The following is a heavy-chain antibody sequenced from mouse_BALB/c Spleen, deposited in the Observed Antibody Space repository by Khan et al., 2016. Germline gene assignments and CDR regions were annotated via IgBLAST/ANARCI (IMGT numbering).Heavy chain of an antibody. D-gene: IGHD4-1*01. Sequence: VELVESGGGLVQPGGSRKLSCAASGFTFSVFGIHWVRQAPEKGLEWVAYISGGSRPLYYADTVKGRFTISRDNPKNTLFLQMTSLRSEDTAVYYCARLTPYAMDYWGQGTSVTVSS. CDR1: GFTFSVFG. CDR3: ARLTPYAMDY. CDR2: ISGGSRPL. J-gene: IGHJ4*01. V-gene: IGHV5-17*02.